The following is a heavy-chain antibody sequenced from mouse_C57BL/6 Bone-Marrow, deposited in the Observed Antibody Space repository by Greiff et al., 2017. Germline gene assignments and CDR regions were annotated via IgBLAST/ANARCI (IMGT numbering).Heavy chain of an antibody. V-gene: IGHV1-59*01. Sequence: QVQLQQPGAELVRPGTSVKLSCKASGYTFTSYWMHWVKQRPGQGLEWIGVSGPSDSYTNYNQKFKGKATLTVDTSSSTAYMQLSSLTSADSAVYYCARNWDAYWGQGTTLTVSS. J-gene: IGHJ2*01. CDR3: ARNWDAY. CDR1: GYTFTSYW. D-gene: IGHD4-1*01. CDR2: SGPSDSYT.